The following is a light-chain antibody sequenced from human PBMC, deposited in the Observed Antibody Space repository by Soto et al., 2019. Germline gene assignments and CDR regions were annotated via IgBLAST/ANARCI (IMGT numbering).Light chain of an antibody. Sequence: EIVMTQSPATLSESPGERATLSCRASQSVSSNLAWYQQKPGQAPRLLIYDASNRATGIPARFSGSGSGTDFTLTISSLEPEDFAVYYCQQRGTFGQGTKVDIK. J-gene: IGKJ1*01. V-gene: IGKV3-11*01. CDR3: QQRGT. CDR2: DAS. CDR1: QSVSSN.